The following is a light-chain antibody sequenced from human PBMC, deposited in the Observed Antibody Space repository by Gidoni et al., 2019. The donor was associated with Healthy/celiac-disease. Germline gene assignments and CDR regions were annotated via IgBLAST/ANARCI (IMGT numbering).Light chain of an antibody. J-gene: IGKJ3*01. CDR2: GAS. V-gene: IGKV3-15*01. CDR1: QSVSSN. Sequence: EIVMTQSPATLSVSPGERATLSCRASQSVSSNLPWYQQKPGQAPRLLIYGASTRATGIPARFSGSGSGTEFTLTISSLQYEDFAVYYCQQYNNWRRTFXPXTKVDIK. CDR3: QQYNNWRRT.